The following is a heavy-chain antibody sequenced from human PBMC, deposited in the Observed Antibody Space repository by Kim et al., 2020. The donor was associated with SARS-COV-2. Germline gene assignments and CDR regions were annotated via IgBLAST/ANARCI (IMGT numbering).Heavy chain of an antibody. Sequence: EYAVSVESRITISAHTSKNQSALHLKSVTPEDTAVYYCVRRAQDNRWFDPWGQGTLVTVSS. D-gene: IGHD2-15*01. CDR3: VRRAQDNRWFDP. V-gene: IGHV6-1*01. J-gene: IGHJ5*02.